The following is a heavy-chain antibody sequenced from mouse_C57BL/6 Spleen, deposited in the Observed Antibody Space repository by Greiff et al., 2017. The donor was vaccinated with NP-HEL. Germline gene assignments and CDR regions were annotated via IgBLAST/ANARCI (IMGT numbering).Heavy chain of an antibody. CDR2: FHPYNDDT. J-gene: IGHJ4*01. CDR1: GYTFTTYP. CDR3: ARLGASSYGEDYAMDY. D-gene: IGHD1-1*01. Sequence: QVQLKESGAELVKPGASVKMSCKASGYTFTTYPIEWMKQNHGKSLEWIGNFHPYNDDTKYNEKFKGKATLTVEKSSSTVYLELSRLTSDDSAVYYCARLGASSYGEDYAMDYWGQGTSVTVSS. V-gene: IGHV1-47*01.